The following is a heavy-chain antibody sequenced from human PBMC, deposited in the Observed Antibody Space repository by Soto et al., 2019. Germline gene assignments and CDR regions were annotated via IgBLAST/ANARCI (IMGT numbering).Heavy chain of an antibody. CDR2: VYTSGHT. CDR1: GVSITDYY. J-gene: IGHJ4*02. V-gene: IGHV4-4*07. CDR3: ATTRGRGFFDN. Sequence: QVQLQQSGPGLVKPSETLSLTCTVSGVSITDYYYTWIRQSAGKGLEWIGRVYTSGHTNFNPSLGRRVTMSVDRSKRQISLNLTSVTAADTAVYYCATTRGRGFFDNWGQGTLVTVSS. D-gene: IGHD3-16*01.